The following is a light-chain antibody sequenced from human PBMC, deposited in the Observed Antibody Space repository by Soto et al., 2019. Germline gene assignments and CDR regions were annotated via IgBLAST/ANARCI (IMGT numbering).Light chain of an antibody. V-gene: IGKV3-20*01. CDR1: QSVSSSY. CDR2: ATS. CDR3: QQYGSSPFT. Sequence: EIVLTQSLGTLSLSSGERATLSCRASQSVSSSYLAWYQQKPGQAPRLLVYATSSRATGIPDRFSGSGSGTDFTLTISRLEPEDFAVYYCQQYGSSPFTFGQGTKLEIK. J-gene: IGKJ2*01.